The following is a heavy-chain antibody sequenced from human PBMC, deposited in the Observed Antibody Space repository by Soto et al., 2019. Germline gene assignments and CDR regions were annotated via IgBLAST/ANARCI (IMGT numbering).Heavy chain of an antibody. CDR2: IYYSGST. CDR3: ARHQLRFGPLEYYYYGMDV. D-gene: IGHD3-10*01. J-gene: IGHJ6*04. CDR1: GGSISSYY. Sequence: PSETLCLTCTVSGGSISSYYWSGIRQPPGKGLEWIGYIYYSGSTNYNPSLKSRVTISVDTSKNQFSLKLSSVTAADTAVYYCARHQLRFGPLEYYYYGMDVWGKGTTVTVSS. V-gene: IGHV4-59*08.